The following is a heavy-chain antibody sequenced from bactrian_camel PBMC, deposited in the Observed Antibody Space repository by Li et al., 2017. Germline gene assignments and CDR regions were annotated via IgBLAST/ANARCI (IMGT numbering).Heavy chain of an antibody. CDR3: AAALGTCPYLGLAGFDY. D-gene: IGHD6*01. CDR1: GYTVSSYC. V-gene: IGHV3S40*01. CDR2: INSGGGST. J-gene: IGHJ4*01. Sequence: VQLVESGGGSVQAGGSLRLSCVASGYTVSSYCMGWFRQAPGKGLEWVSSINSGGGSTYYADSVKGRFTISEDNDKNTVNLQMSSLKPEDTAMYYCAAALGTCPYLGLAGFDYWGQGTQVTVS.